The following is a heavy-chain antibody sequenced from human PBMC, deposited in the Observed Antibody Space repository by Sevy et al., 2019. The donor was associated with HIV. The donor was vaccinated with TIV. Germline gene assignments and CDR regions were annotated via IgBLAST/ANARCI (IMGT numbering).Heavy chain of an antibody. Sequence: SETLSLTCAVSGGSISSSNWWSWVRQPPGKGLEWIGEIYHSGSTNYNPSLKSRVTISVDKSKNQFSLKLSSVTAADTAVYYCARGDIVVVPAAIPASPDAFDIWGQGTMVTVSS. CDR3: ARGDIVVVPAAIPASPDAFDI. D-gene: IGHD2-2*01. CDR1: GGSISSSNW. V-gene: IGHV4-4*02. CDR2: IYHSGST. J-gene: IGHJ3*02.